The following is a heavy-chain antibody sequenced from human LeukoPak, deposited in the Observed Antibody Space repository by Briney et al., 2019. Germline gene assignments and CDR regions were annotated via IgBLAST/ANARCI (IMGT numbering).Heavy chain of an antibody. CDR3: ARPPRIGGVTPPYYFDY. CDR2: FYYSGST. J-gene: IGHJ4*02. D-gene: IGHD3-16*01. Sequence: MSSETLSLTCTVSGGSISSSSYYWGWIRQPPGKGLEWIGSFYYSGSTYYNPSLKSRVTISVDTSKNQFSLKLSSVTAADTAVYYCARPPRIGGVTPPYYFDYWGQGTLVTVSS. CDR1: GGSISSSSYY. V-gene: IGHV4-39*01.